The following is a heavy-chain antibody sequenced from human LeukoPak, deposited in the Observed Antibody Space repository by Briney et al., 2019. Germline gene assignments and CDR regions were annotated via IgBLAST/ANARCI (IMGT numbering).Heavy chain of an antibody. CDR1: GGSISSSSYY. J-gene: IGHJ4*02. D-gene: IGHD3-3*01. Sequence: PSETLSLTCTVSGGSISSSSYYWGWIRQPPGKGLEWIGSIYYSGSTYYNPSLKSRVTISVDTSKNQFSLKLSSVTAADTAVYYCARQYDFWSGYFLYWGQGTLVTVSS. CDR2: IYYSGST. V-gene: IGHV4-39*01. CDR3: ARQYDFWSGYFLY.